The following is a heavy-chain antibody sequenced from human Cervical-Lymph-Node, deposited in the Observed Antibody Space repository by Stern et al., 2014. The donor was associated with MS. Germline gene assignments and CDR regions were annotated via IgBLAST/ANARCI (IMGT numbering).Heavy chain of an antibody. CDR1: GGTFSKFP. J-gene: IGHJ5*02. V-gene: IGHV1-69*01. D-gene: IGHD6-13*01. CDR3: ALSSETSDRWYSLGYDL. CDR2: IFPVFVTP. Sequence: VQLLQSGAEVTKPRASVKLSCKASGGTFSKFPSSWVRQAPGQGLEWMGGIFPVFVTPTYAQEFRGRVTITADVSTSTVYMELSSLRSDDTAVYYCALSSETSDRWYSLGYDLWGQGTLVTVSS.